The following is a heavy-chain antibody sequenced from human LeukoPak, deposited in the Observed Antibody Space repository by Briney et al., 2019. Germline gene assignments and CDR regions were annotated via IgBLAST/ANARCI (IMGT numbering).Heavy chain of an antibody. CDR1: GFTFSSYG. V-gene: IGHV3-33*06. Sequence: PGGSLRLSCAASGFTFSSYGMHWVRQAPGKGLEWVAVIWYDGSNKYYADSVKGRFTISRDDSKNTLYLQMNSLRAEDTAVYYCAKDSSGVVVTAPRYYFDYWGQGTLVTVSS. CDR3: AKDSSGVVVTAPRYYFDY. D-gene: IGHD2-21*02. CDR2: IWYDGSNK. J-gene: IGHJ4*02.